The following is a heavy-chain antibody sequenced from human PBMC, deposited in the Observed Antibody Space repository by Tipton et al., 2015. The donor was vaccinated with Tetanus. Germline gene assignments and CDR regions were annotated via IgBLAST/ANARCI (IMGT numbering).Heavy chain of an antibody. CDR1: GASISSGSYY. J-gene: IGHJ4*02. V-gene: IGHV4-31*06. CDR2: IHYSGST. D-gene: IGHD1-26*01. CDR3: TTSGIVGSGYRVDY. Sequence: TLSLTCTVSGASISSGSYYWNWIRQHPGKGLEWIGYIHYSGSTYYNPSLKSRVIISVDTSKNQLSLKLTSVTAADTAVYYCTTSGIVGSGYRVDYWGRGTLVVVSS.